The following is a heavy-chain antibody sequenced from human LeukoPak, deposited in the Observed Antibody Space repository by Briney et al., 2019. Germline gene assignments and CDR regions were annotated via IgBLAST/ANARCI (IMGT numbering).Heavy chain of an antibody. J-gene: IGHJ4*02. V-gene: IGHV3-72*01. D-gene: IGHD6-13*01. CDR3: VRTYSNSGSWSRTYFDY. CDR2: TRDKTNGYTT. Sequence: PGGSLRLPCAASGFIFSDHYMDWVRQAPGKGLEWVGRTRDKTNGYTTEYAASVKGRFAISRDDSKNTLYLQMTSLKTEDTAVYYCVRTYSNSGSWSRTYFDYWGQGILVTVSS. CDR1: GFIFSDHY.